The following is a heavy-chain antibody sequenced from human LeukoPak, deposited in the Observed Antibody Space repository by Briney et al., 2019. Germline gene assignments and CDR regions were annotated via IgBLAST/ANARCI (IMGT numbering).Heavy chain of an antibody. CDR1: GFTFSNYA. D-gene: IGHD6-6*01. Sequence: GGPLRLSCAASGFTFSNYAMTWVRQAPGKGLEWVSAISGVGTATYYADSVKGRFTISRDNSKNTLYLQMNSLRAEDTAIYYCAKYSSSSLLRAFDIWGQGTMVTVSS. CDR2: ISGVGTAT. V-gene: IGHV3-23*01. CDR3: AKYSSSSLLRAFDI. J-gene: IGHJ3*02.